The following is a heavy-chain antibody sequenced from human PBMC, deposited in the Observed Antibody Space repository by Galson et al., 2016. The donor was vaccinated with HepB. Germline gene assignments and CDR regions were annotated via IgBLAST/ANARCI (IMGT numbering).Heavy chain of an antibody. J-gene: IGHJ4*02. CDR1: GGSINSRDYY. CDR3: VRDIRGSSRYGNSFDF. CDR2: IYYSGDT. D-gene: IGHD2-2*01. V-gene: IGHV4-39*07. Sequence: ETLSLTCTVSGGSINSRDYYWGWIRQPPGKGLEWIGSIYYSGDTYYNPSLQSRVTVSLDTSKNQFSLNLRSETAADTALYYCVRDIRGSSRYGNSFDFWGQGTLVTVSS.